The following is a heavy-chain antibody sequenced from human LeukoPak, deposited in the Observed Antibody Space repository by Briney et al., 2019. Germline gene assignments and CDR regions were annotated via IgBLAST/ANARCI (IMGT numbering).Heavy chain of an antibody. J-gene: IGHJ4*02. Sequence: PGGSLRLSCAASGFTFSSYAMSWVRQAPGKGLEWVSAISGSGGSTYYADSVKGRFSISRDNSKNTLYLQMNSLRAEDTAVYYCAKDWFSWGSATSSFDYWGQGTLVTVSS. CDR3: AKDWFSWGSATSSFDY. D-gene: IGHD2-15*01. V-gene: IGHV3-23*01. CDR1: GFTFSSYA. CDR2: ISGSGGST.